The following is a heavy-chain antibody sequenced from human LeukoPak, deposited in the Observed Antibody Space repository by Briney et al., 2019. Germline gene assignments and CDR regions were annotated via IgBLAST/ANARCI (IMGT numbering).Heavy chain of an antibody. D-gene: IGHD3-10*01. CDR2: INPSGGRT. V-gene: IGHV1-46*01. J-gene: IGHJ4*02. CDR3: ARDYYGGHNLYNFDF. CDR1: GYTFTNYY. Sequence: ASVKVSCKASGYTFTNYYIHWVRQAPRQGLEWMGMINPSGGRTTYAKKFQGRVTTTRDTSTNTVYTELSSLRSDDTAVYYCARDYYGGHNLYNFDFWGQGTRVIVSS.